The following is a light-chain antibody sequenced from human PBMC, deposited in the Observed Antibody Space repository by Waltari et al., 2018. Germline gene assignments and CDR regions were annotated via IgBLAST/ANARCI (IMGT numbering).Light chain of an antibody. CDR1: HSISSH. CDR3: QQYDRWPLT. J-gene: IGKJ4*01. CDR2: GAS. Sequence: EIVMTQSPATLSVSPGETATLSCRASHSISSHLAWYQQKPGQAPRLLIYGASTWATGIPARFGGSGSGTEFTLTISSLQSEDFAGYYCQQYDRWPLTFGGGTKVEIK. V-gene: IGKV3-15*01.